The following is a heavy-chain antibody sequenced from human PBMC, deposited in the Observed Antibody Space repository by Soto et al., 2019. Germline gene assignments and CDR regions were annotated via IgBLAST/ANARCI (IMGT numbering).Heavy chain of an antibody. Sequence: EVQLLESGGGLVQPGGSLRLSCAASGFTFSSYAMSWVRQAPGKGLEWVSAISGSGGSTYYADSVKGRFTISRDNSKNTLYLQMNSLRAEDTAVYYCARLEEGVTMVRGVIVSDYYYMDVWGKGTTVTVSS. CDR3: ARLEEGVTMVRGVIVSDYYYMDV. V-gene: IGHV3-23*01. CDR1: GFTFSSYA. CDR2: ISGSGGST. D-gene: IGHD3-10*01. J-gene: IGHJ6*03.